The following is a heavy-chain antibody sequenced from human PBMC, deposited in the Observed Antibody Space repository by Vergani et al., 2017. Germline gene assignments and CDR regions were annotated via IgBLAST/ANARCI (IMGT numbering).Heavy chain of an antibody. D-gene: IGHD6-13*01. CDR3: ARDQGSSWSWSRLYPSAIDY. CDR1: GFTFSSYG. Sequence: VQLVESGGGVVQPGRSLRLSCAASGFTFSSYGMNWVRQAPGKGLEWVSSISSSSSYIYYADSVKGRFTISRDNAKNSLYLQMNSLRAEDTAVYYCARDQGSSWSWSRLYPSAIDYWGQGTLVTVSS. J-gene: IGHJ4*02. CDR2: ISSSSSYI. V-gene: IGHV3-21*01.